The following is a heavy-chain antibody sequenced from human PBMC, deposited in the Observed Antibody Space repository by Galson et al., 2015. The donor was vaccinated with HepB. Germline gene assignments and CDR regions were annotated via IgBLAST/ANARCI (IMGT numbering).Heavy chain of an antibody. V-gene: IGHV3-49*04. CDR1: GFTFGDYA. J-gene: IGHJ6*02. D-gene: IGHD2-15*01. CDR3: TRAGTTPDYYGMDV. Sequence: SLRLSCAASGFTFGDYAMSWVRQAPGKGLEWVGFIRSKAYGGTTEYAASVKGRFTISRDDSKSIAYLQMNSLKTEDTAVYYCTRAGTTPDYYGMDVWGQGTTVTVSS. CDR2: IRSKAYGGTT.